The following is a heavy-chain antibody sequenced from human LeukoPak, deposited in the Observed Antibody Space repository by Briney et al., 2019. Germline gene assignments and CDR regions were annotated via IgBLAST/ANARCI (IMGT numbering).Heavy chain of an antibody. D-gene: IGHD3-22*01. J-gene: IGHJ3*02. CDR3: ARFHDSSGYNVDAFDI. CDR1: GFTFDDYA. Sequence: PGGSLRLSCAASGFTFDDYAMHWVRHAPGKGLEWVSVIYSGGSTYYADSVKGRFTISRDNSKNTLYLQMNSLRAEDTAVYYCARFHDSSGYNVDAFDIWGQGTMVTVSS. V-gene: IGHV3-66*01. CDR2: IYSGGST.